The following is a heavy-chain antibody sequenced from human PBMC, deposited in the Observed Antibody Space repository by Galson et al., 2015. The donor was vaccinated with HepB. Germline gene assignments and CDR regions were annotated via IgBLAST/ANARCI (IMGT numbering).Heavy chain of an antibody. CDR3: ARSPVGATSPGLYYYGMDV. V-gene: IGHV4-4*07. D-gene: IGHD1-26*01. CDR1: GGSISSYY. J-gene: IGHJ6*02. Sequence: SETLSHTCTVSGGSISSYYWSWIRQPAGKGLEWIGRIYTSGSTNYNPSLKSRVTMSVDTSKNQFSLKLSSVTAADTAVYYCARSPVGATSPGLYYYGMDVWGQGTTVTVSS. CDR2: IYTSGST.